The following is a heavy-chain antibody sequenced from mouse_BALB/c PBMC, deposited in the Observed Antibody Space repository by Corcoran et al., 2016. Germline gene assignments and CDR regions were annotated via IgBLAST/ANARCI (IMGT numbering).Heavy chain of an antibody. D-gene: IGHD4-1*01. CDR3: ARSRTGTGTWFAY. CDR2: IDPANGNT. CDR1: GLNIKDTY. Sequence: EVQLQQSGAELVKPGASVKLSCTASGLNIKDTYMHWVKQRPEQGLEWIGRIDPANGNTKYDPKFQGKATITADTSSNTAYLQLSSLTSEDTAVYYCARSRTGTGTWFAYWGQGTLVTVSA. V-gene: IGHV14-3*02. J-gene: IGHJ3*01.